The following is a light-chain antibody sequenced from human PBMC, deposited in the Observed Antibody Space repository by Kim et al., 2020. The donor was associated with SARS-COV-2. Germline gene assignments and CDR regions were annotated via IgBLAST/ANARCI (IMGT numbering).Light chain of an antibody. V-gene: IGLV3-21*04. CDR1: NIGSKS. J-gene: IGLJ2*01. Sequence: APGKKARVTWGGNNIGSKSGHWYQQEPGQAPVLVIYYDSDRPLGIPERFSGSNSGDTATLTISRVEAGDEADYYCQVWDSSSDHVVFGGGTQLTVL. CDR2: YDS. CDR3: QVWDSSSDHVV.